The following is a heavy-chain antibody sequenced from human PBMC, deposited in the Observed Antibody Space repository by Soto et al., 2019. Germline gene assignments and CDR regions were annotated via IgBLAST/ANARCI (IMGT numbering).Heavy chain of an antibody. CDR3: ARYCSSRNCYMSGAFDI. V-gene: IGHV6-1*01. CDR1: GDRVSSNSAT. CDR2: TYYRSKWYN. Sequence: SQTLSLTCVIYGDRVSSNSATWNWISQSQSRGLEWLRRTYYRSKWYNDYVVSVKSRITINPDTCKNQLSLQLHSVTPEETAVYYCARYCSSRNCYMSGAFDIWGQGTMVPVSS. D-gene: IGHD2-2*02. J-gene: IGHJ3*02.